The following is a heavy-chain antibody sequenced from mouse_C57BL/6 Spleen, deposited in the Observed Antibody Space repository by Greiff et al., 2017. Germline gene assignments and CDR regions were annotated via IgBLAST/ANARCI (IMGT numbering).Heavy chain of an antibody. CDR3: ARGSSLDY. D-gene: IGHD1-1*01. CDR2: IYPGGGYT. J-gene: IGHJ2*01. V-gene: IGHV1-63*01. CDR1: GYTFTNYW. Sequence: VQLQQSGAELVRPGTSVKMSCKASGYTFTNYWIGWAKQRPGHGLEWIGDIYPGGGYTNYNEKFKGKATLTADNSSSTAYMQFSSLTSEDSAIYYCARGSSLDYWGQGTTLTVSS.